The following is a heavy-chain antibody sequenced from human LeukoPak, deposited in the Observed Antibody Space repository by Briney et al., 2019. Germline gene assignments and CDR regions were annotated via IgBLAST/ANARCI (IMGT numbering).Heavy chain of an antibody. CDR3: ARERVSRDFDY. CDR2: MNPNSGNT. V-gene: IGHV1-8*01. D-gene: IGHD6-13*01. J-gene: IGHJ4*02. CDR1: GYTFTSYD. Sequence: GASVKVSCKASGYTFTSYDINWVRQATGQGLEWMGWMNPNSGNTGYAQKFQGRVTMTRNTSISTAYMELSSLGSEDTAVYFCARERVSRDFDYWGQGTLVTVSS.